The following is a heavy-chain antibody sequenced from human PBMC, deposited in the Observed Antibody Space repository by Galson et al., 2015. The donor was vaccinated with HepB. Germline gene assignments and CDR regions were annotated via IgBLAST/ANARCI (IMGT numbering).Heavy chain of an antibody. V-gene: IGHV1-18*01. CDR2: ISIYDGNT. D-gene: IGHD3-10*01. CDR3: ARDHGFGDLLPDP. CDR1: GYTFTNYA. Sequence: SVKVSCKASGYTFTNYAINWVRQDPGQGLEWMGWISIYDGNTKYAQKFQGRVTMTADTSTSTAYMDLRSLTSDDTAVYYCARDHGFGDLLPDPWGQGTLVTVSS. J-gene: IGHJ5*02.